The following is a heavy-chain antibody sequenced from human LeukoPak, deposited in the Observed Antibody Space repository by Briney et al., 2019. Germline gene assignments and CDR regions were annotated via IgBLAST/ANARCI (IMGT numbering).Heavy chain of an antibody. CDR1: GYSISNNYY. J-gene: IGHJ4*02. CDR2: IHHSGST. V-gene: IGHV4-38-2*02. CDR3: ARRKWLAPFDY. Sequence: SETLSLTCIVSGYSISNNYYWAWIRQPPGKGLEWIGCIHHSGSTYYNPPLKSRVTISIDTSKNQFSLKLSSVTAADTAVYYCARRKWLAPFDYWGQGTLVTVSS. D-gene: IGHD6-19*01.